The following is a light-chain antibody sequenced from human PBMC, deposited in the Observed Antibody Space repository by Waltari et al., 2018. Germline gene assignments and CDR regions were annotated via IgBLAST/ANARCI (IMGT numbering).Light chain of an antibody. V-gene: IGLV2-11*01. CDR2: DVS. Sequence: QSALTQPRSVSGSPGQSVTISCTGTSSDVGGYNYVPWYQQHPGKAPKPMIYDVSKRPSGVPDRFSGSKSGNTASLTISGLQAEDEADYYCCSYAGSYKGVYVFGTGTKVTVL. CDR3: CSYAGSYKGVYV. CDR1: SSDVGGYNY. J-gene: IGLJ1*01.